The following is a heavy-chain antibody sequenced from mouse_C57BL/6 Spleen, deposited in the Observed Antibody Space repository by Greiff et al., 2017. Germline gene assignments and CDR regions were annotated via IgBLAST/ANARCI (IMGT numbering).Heavy chain of an antibody. J-gene: IGHJ3*01. CDR3: ARGEFITTRGFAY. V-gene: IGHV1-52*01. CDR1: GYTFTSYW. D-gene: IGHD1-1*01. CDR2: IDPSDSET. Sequence: QVQLQQPGAELVRPGSSVKLSCKASGYTFTSYWMHWVKQRPIQGLEWIGNIDPSDSETHYNQKFKDRATLTVDKSSSTADMQLISLTSEDSAVYYFARGEFITTRGFAYWGQGTLVTVSA.